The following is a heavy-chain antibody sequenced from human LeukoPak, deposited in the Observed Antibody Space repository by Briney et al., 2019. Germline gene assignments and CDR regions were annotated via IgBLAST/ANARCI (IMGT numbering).Heavy chain of an antibody. Sequence: PGGSLRLSCAASGFDVSDNYMSWVRQAPGKGLEWVSVIYSGGSTYYADAVKGRFTISRDNSKNTIYLQMNSLRVEDTAAYYCARASSGSWYGDYWGQGTLVTVSS. J-gene: IGHJ4*02. V-gene: IGHV3-66*01. CDR2: IYSGGST. CDR1: GFDVSDNY. D-gene: IGHD6-13*01. CDR3: ARASSGSWYGDY.